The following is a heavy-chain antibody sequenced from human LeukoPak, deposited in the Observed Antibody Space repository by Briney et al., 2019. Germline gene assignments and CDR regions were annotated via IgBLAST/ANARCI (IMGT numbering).Heavy chain of an antibody. D-gene: IGHD4-17*01. CDR1: GYTFTGYY. Sequence: ASVKVSCKASGYTFTGYYMRWVRQAPGQGLEWMGWTNPNSGGTNYAQKFQGRVTMTRDTSISTAYMELSRLRSDDTAVYYCARDLYGDYAFDYWGQGTLVTVSS. J-gene: IGHJ4*02. V-gene: IGHV1-2*02. CDR3: ARDLYGDYAFDY. CDR2: TNPNSGGT.